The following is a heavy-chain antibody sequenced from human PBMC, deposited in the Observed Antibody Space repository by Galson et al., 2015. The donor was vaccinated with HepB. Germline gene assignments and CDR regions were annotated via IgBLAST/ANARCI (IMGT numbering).Heavy chain of an antibody. CDR1: GFTFSNSW. D-gene: IGHD2-21*01. CDR3: VRDRAYNSFDY. V-gene: IGHV3-7*03. CDR2: IDPDGSDK. J-gene: IGHJ4*02. Sequence: SLRLSCAASGFTFSNSWMNWVRQAPGKGLEWVASIDPDGSDKGYAGSVTGRFTISRDNAQNSLYLYMSSLRAEDTAVYYCVRDRAYNSFDYWGQGTLVTVSS.